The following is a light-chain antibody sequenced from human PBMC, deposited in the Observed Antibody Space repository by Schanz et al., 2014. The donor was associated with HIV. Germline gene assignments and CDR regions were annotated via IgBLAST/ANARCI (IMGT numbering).Light chain of an antibody. V-gene: IGKV3-11*01. CDR2: DVS. J-gene: IGKJ5*01. CDR3: QQYNDWPPIT. Sequence: EIVLTQSPATLSLSPGERATLSCRAGQDLSGCLAWYQQKPGQAPRLLLYDVSNRASGIPPRFSGSGSGTYFSLTISSLEPEDFALYYCQQYNDWPPITFGQGTRLEIK. CDR1: QDLSGC.